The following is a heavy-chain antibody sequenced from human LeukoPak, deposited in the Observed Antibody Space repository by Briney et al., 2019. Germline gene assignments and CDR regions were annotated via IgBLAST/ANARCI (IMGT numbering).Heavy chain of an antibody. CDR3: ARVRNLVPREY. D-gene: IGHD1-7*01. CDR2: ISAYNGNT. V-gene: IGHV1-18*01. CDR1: GYAFTSYG. Sequence: ASVKVFCRAAGYAFTSYGISGWLQAPGQGREWMGWISAYNGNTTYAQKLQGRVTMTTDTSTSTAYMEMRSLRSDDTAVYYCARVRNLVPREYWGQGNLVPVSS. J-gene: IGHJ1*01.